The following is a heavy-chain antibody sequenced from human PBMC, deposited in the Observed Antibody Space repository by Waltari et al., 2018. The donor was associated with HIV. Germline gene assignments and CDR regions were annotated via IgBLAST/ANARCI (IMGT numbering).Heavy chain of an antibody. CDR2: RNEDGSET. CDR3: ATDSAAAGPWSFAY. D-gene: IGHD6-13*01. Sequence: EVQLVEFGGGLVQPGGSLRLSCSASGIPFNNYWVNWVRQAPGKGLEWGAKRNEDGSETDYVDSLKGRITISRDNAEKSCYMQMNNVTVDDTAVYYCATDSAAAGPWSFAYWGQGTLVTVSS. J-gene: IGHJ4*02. V-gene: IGHV3-7*01. CDR1: GIPFNNYW.